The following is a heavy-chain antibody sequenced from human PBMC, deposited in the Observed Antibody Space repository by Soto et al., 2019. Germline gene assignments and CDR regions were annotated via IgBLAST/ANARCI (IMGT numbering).Heavy chain of an antibody. J-gene: IGHJ6*02. Sequence: SESLSLTCAVSGASISSSDYCWSWVRQPPGQGLEWIGDIDHSGTPYYKASLKSRVTISEDRSKNQLSLSLSSVTAADTAMYFCARERFGESLIGPYYYYGMDVWGQGTTVTVSS. D-gene: IGHD3-10*01. V-gene: IGHV4-30-2*01. CDR3: ARERFGESLIGPYYYYGMDV. CDR1: GASISSSDYC. CDR2: IDHSGTP.